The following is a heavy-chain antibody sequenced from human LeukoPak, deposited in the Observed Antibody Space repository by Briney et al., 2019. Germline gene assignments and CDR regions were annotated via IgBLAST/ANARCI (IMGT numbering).Heavy chain of an antibody. Sequence: PSQTLSLTCTVSGGSISSGGYYWSWIRQPPGKGLEWIGYIYHSGSTYYNPSLKSRVTISVDRSKNQFSLKLSSVTAADTAVYYCARSNSGSYYADAGAFDIWGQGTMVTVSS. CDR1: GGSISSGGYY. V-gene: IGHV4-30-2*01. D-gene: IGHD1-26*01. J-gene: IGHJ3*02. CDR2: IYHSGST. CDR3: ARSNSGSYYADAGAFDI.